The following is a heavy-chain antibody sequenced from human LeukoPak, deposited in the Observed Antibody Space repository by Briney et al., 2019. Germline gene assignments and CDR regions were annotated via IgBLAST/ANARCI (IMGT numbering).Heavy chain of an antibody. V-gene: IGHV4-38-2*02. CDR1: GYSISSGYY. Sequence: ASETLSLTCGVSGYSISSGYYWGWIRQPPGEGLEWIGSIYHDGSASYNPSLKSRVTISVDTSKNQFSLKLSSVTAADTAVYYCVREHKSGNPGGYWGQGTLVTVSS. J-gene: IGHJ4*02. CDR2: IYHDGSA. CDR3: VREHKSGNPGGY. D-gene: IGHD1-1*01.